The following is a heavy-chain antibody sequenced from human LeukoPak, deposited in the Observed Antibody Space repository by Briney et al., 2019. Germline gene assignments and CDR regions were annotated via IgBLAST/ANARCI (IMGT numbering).Heavy chain of an antibody. CDR1: GFTFSSYA. V-gene: IGHV3-64*01. CDR3: ARGATYYCDSSGVFDY. Sequence: GGSLRLSCAASGFTFSSYAMHWVRQAPGKGLEYVSAISSNGGSTYYANSVKGRFTISRDNSKNTLYLQMGSLRAEDMAVYYCARGATYYCDSSGVFDYWGQGTLVTVSS. J-gene: IGHJ4*02. D-gene: IGHD3-22*01. CDR2: ISSNGGST.